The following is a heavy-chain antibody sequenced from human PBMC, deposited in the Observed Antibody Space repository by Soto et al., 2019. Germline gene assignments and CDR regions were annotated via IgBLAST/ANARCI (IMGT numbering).Heavy chain of an antibody. V-gene: IGHV4-31*03. CDR2: IYYSGST. D-gene: IGHD4-17*01. Sequence: PSETLSLTGTVSGGSISSGGYYWSWIRQHPGKGLEWIGYIYYSGSTYYNPSLKGRVTISVDTSKNQFSLKLSSVTAADTAVYYCARDRGDYVFDYWGQGTLVTVSS. J-gene: IGHJ4*02. CDR1: GGSISSGGYY. CDR3: ARDRGDYVFDY.